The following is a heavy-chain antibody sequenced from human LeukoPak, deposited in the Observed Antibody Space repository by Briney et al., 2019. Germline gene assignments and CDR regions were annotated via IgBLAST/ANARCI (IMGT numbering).Heavy chain of an antibody. CDR1: GYTLTDLS. V-gene: IGHV1-24*01. Sequence: ASVKVSCKVSGYTLTDLSIHWVRQAPGKGLEWMGDFDPEDGETIYAQKFQGRVTITADKSTSTAYMELSSLRSEDTAVYYCARDYYDCGGDCSSRLTGAFDIWGQGTMVTVSS. CDR2: FDPEDGET. CDR3: ARDYYDCGGDCSSRLTGAFDI. J-gene: IGHJ3*02. D-gene: IGHD2-21*02.